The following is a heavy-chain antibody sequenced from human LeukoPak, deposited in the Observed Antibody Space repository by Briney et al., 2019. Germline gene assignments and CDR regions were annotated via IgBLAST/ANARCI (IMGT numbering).Heavy chain of an antibody. V-gene: IGHV4-34*01. CDR3: ARGRDGYAPDY. Sequence: SETLSLTCAVYGGSLSGYYWSWIRQPPGKGLEWIGEINHSGSTNYNPSLKSRVTISVDTSKNQFSLKLSSVTAADTAVYYCARGRDGYAPDYWGQGTLVTVSS. D-gene: IGHD5-24*01. CDR2: INHSGST. J-gene: IGHJ4*02. CDR1: GGSLSGYY.